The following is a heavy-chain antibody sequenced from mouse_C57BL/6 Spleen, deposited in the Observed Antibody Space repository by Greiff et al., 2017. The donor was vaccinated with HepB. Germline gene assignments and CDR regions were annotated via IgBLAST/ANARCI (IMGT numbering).Heavy chain of an antibody. CDR2: IDPSDSYT. V-gene: IGHV1-69*01. Sequence: QVQLKEPGAELVMPGASVKLSCKASGYTFTSYWMHWVKQRPGQGLEWIGEIDPSDSYTNYNQKFKGKSTLTVDKSSSTAYMQRSSLTSEDSAVYYCASITTVVANYAMDYWGQGTSVTVSS. CDR1: GYTFTSYW. J-gene: IGHJ4*01. D-gene: IGHD1-1*01. CDR3: ASITTVVANYAMDY.